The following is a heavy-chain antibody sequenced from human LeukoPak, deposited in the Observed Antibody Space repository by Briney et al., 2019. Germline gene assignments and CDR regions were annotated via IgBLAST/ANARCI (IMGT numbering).Heavy chain of an antibody. J-gene: IGHJ4*02. Sequence: SETLSLTCAVYGGSFSGYYWARIRQPPGEGLEWIGEINHRGSANYNPPLKSRVTMSVDTSKTQFSLRLSAVTAADTGVYYCARGSITMPAAPFDYWGQGTLVTVSS. V-gene: IGHV4-34*01. CDR2: INHRGSA. CDR1: GGSFSGYY. CDR3: ARGSITMPAAPFDY. D-gene: IGHD3-10*01.